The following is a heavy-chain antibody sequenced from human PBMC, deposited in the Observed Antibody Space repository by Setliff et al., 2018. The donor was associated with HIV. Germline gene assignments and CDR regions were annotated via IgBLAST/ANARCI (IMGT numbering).Heavy chain of an antibody. CDR3: ARRASKASLDY. CDR1: GYTFTSYW. J-gene: IGHJ4*02. V-gene: IGHV5-51*01. Sequence: PGESLKISCKGSGYTFTSYWIGWVRQMPGKGLERMGIIYPGDSDTRYSPSFQGRVTISADKSINTAYLQWSSLQASDTAMYYCARRASKASLDYWGQGTLVTVSS. CDR2: IYPGDSDT.